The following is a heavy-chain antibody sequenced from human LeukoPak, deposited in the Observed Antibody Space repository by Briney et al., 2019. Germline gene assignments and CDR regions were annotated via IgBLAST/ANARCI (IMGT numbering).Heavy chain of an antibody. D-gene: IGHD5-18*01. Sequence: VSVKVSCKASGYTFTGYYMHWVRQAPGQGLEWMGRINPNSGGTNFAQKFQGRVTMTRNTSISTAYMELSSLRSDDTAVYYCARDPIRVVGSYGGDYWGQGTLVTVSS. J-gene: IGHJ4*02. CDR3: ARDPIRVVGSYGGDY. CDR1: GYTFTGYY. V-gene: IGHV1-2*06. CDR2: INPNSGGT.